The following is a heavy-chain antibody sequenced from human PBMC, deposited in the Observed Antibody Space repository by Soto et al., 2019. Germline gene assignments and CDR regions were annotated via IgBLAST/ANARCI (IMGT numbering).Heavy chain of an antibody. J-gene: IGHJ4*02. V-gene: IGHV1-2*02. D-gene: IGHD6-6*01. Sequence: ASVKVSCKTSGYTFIDYYLHWVRQAPGQGLEWMGWINPGTGDPNYAPNFQGSVIMTRDTSISTAYLELPSLRSDDTAVYYCARGISSPPENWGQGXLVTVYS. CDR2: INPGTGDP. CDR3: ARGISSPPEN. CDR1: GYTFIDYY.